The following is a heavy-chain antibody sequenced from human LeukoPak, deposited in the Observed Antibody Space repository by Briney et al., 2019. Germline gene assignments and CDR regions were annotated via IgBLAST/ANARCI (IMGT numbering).Heavy chain of an antibody. CDR1: GFTFSSYA. D-gene: IGHD3-22*01. Sequence: GGSLRLSCAAPGFTFSSYAMSWVRQAPGKGLEWVSAISGSGGSTYYADSVKGRFIISRDNAKNSVYLQMNSLRAEDTAVYYCARGFDSRFFNDWGQGTLVTVSS. J-gene: IGHJ4*02. CDR3: ARGFDSRFFND. CDR2: ISGSGGST. V-gene: IGHV3-23*01.